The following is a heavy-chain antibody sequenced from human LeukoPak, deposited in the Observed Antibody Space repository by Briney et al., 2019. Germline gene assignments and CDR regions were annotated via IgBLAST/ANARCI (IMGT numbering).Heavy chain of an antibody. CDR1: GFTFSNYG. D-gene: IGHD3-16*01. CDR3: ARDRVLHYFDY. V-gene: IGHV3-33*01. CDR2: IWYDGSDK. J-gene: IGHJ4*02. Sequence: GGSLRLSCAASGFTFSNYGFHWVRQAPGKGLEWVAVIWYDGSDKYYADSVKGRFTISRDNSKNTLYLQMTSLRADDTAVYYCARDRVLHYFDYWGQGALVTVSS.